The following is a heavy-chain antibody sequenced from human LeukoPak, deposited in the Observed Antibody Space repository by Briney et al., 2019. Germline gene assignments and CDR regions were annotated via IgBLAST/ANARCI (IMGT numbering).Heavy chain of an antibody. J-gene: IGHJ3*02. CDR3: ARDQGKITIFGVVGDSSAFDI. D-gene: IGHD3-3*01. CDR2: MNPISGNT. V-gene: IGHV1-8*01. CDR1: GYTFTSND. Sequence: ASVKVSCKASGYTFTSNDINWVRPATGQGVEWVGWMNPISGNTGYAQKFQGRVTITADESTSTAYMELSSLRSEDTAVYYCARDQGKITIFGVVGDSSAFDIWGQGTMVTVSS.